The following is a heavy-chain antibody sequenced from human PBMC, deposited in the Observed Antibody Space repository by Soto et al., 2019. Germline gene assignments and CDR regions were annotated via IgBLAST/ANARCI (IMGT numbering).Heavy chain of an antibody. CDR3: ARLYCSSDTCDSWFDP. J-gene: IGHJ5*02. CDR2: IAHRNSYT. D-gene: IGHD2-2*01. V-gene: IGHV5-10-1*01. CDR1: GYTFTTFW. Sequence: PGESLKIFCTGFGYTFTTFWISWVRQMPGKGLEWMGRIAHRNSYTTYSQSFQGHVTISVDKSINSAYLQWGNLKASDTAMYYCARLYCSSDTCDSWFDPWGQGTRVTVPQ.